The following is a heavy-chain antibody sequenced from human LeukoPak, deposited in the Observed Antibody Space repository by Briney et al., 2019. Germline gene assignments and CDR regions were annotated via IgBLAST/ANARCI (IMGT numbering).Heavy chain of an antibody. J-gene: IGHJ4*02. CDR2: IYYSGST. CDR3: ATFRGNRGGFDY. D-gene: IGHD3-16*01. CDR1: GGSISSYY. Sequence: PSETLSLTCTVSGGSISSYYWTWIRQPPGKGLEWIGYIYYSGSTNYNPSLKSRVTISVDTSKNQFSLKLSSVTAADTAAYYCATFRGNRGGFDYWGQGTLVTVSS. V-gene: IGHV4-59*01.